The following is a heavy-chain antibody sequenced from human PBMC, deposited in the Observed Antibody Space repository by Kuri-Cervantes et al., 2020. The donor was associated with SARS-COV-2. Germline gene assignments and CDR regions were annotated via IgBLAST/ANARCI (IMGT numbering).Heavy chain of an antibody. V-gene: IGHV4-38-2*02. CDR3: ARRNLRFLAGGYYFDY. D-gene: IGHD3-3*01. CDR1: GYSISSGYY. Sequence: SETLSLTCTVSGYSISSGYYWGWIRQPPGKGLEWIGSIYYSGSTYYNPSLKSRVTISVDTSKNQFSLKLSSVTAADTAVYYCARRNLRFLAGGYYFDYWGQGTLVTVSS. J-gene: IGHJ4*02. CDR2: IYYSGST.